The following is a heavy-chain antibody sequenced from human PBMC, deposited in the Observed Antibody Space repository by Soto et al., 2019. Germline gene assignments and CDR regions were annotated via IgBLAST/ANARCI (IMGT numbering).Heavy chain of an antibody. CDR3: ENDRVDYSEYRGLDY. D-gene: IGHD4-17*01. V-gene: IGHV3-23*01. Sequence: EVQLLESGGGLVQPGGSLRLSCAASGFTFSSYAMTWVRQAPGKGLEWVSAISGSGTNRYYADSVKGRFTIARDNSKNTLYLQMNSLRAEDTHVYYCENDRVDYSEYRGLDYWGKRNLVTVSS. J-gene: IGHJ4*02. CDR2: ISGSGTNR. CDR1: GFTFSSYA.